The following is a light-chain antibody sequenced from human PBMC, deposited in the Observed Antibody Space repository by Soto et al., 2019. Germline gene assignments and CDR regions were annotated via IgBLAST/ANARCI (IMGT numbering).Light chain of an antibody. Sequence: EIVMTQSPATLSVSPGERATLSCRASQAVSFNLAWYQQKPGQAPRLLIYTASIRATGIPARFSGSGSGTEVTLNIISIQAEDFAVDYCQQYRDWPAGTFGGGTKVEIK. CDR1: QAVSFN. V-gene: IGKV3-15*01. CDR2: TAS. J-gene: IGKJ4*01. CDR3: QQYRDWPAGT.